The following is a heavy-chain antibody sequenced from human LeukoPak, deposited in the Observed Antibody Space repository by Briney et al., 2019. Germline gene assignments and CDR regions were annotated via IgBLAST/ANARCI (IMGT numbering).Heavy chain of an antibody. J-gene: IGHJ6*03. V-gene: IGHV4-39*07. Sequence: SETLSLTCTVSGGSISSSSYYWGWIRQPPGKGLEWIGSIYYSGSTYYNPSLKSRVTISVDTSKNQFSLKLSSVTAADTAVYYCARNVRDYYDNYYMDVWGKGTTVTVSS. CDR3: ARNVRDYYDNYYMDV. D-gene: IGHD3-22*01. CDR1: GGSISSSSYY. CDR2: IYYSGST.